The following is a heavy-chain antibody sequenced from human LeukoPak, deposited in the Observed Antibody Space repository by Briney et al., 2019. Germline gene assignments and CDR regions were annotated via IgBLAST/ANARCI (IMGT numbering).Heavy chain of an antibody. Sequence: GGSLRHSCAASGFTFSSYAMSWVRQAPGKGLEWVSAISGSGGSTYYADSVKGRFTISRDNSKNTLYLQMNSLRAEDTAVYYCAKAIVVVPAAIDYWGQGTLVTVSS. J-gene: IGHJ4*02. CDR2: ISGSGGST. CDR3: AKAIVVVPAAIDY. CDR1: GFTFSSYA. D-gene: IGHD2-2*01. V-gene: IGHV3-23*01.